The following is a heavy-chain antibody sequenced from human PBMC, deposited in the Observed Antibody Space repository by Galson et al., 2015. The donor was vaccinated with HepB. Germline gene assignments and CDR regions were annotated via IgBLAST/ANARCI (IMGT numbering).Heavy chain of an antibody. V-gene: IGHV1-3*01. CDR2: INAGNGNT. Sequence: SVKVSCKASGGTFSSYAISWVRQAPGQRLEWMGWINAGNGNTKYSQKFQGRVTITRDTSASTAYMELSSLRSEDTAVYYCAREHPSYCGGDCYSAWFDPWGQGTLVTVSS. CDR1: GGTFSSYA. D-gene: IGHD2-21*02. CDR3: AREHPSYCGGDCYSAWFDP. J-gene: IGHJ5*02.